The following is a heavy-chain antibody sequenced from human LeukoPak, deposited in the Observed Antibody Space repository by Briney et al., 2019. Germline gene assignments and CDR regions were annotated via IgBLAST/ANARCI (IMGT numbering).Heavy chain of an antibody. D-gene: IGHD5-12*01. CDR3: ARRGYSGYDSTPYYFDS. J-gene: IGHJ4*02. CDR2: IYPGDSHT. CDR1: GYSFTGYW. Sequence: PGESLKISCKGSGYSFTGYWIGWVRQMPGKGLEWMGIIYPGDSHTSYNPSFQGQVTISADKSISTAYLQWSSLKASDTAMYFCARRGYSGYDSTPYYFDSWGQGTLVTVSS. V-gene: IGHV5-51*01.